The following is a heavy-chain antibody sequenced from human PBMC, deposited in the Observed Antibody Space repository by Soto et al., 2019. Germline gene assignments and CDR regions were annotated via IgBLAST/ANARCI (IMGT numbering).Heavy chain of an antibody. CDR1: GFTFGDYD. D-gene: IGHD6-19*01. Sequence: PGGSLRLSCTASGFTFGDYDMSWVRQAPGKGLEWVSFIRSKAYGGTTEYAAPVKGRFTISRDDSESIAYLQMNSLKTEDTAVYYCTRAMGWSRPLDYWGQGTLVTVSS. J-gene: IGHJ4*02. V-gene: IGHV3-49*04. CDR3: TRAMGWSRPLDY. CDR2: IRSKAYGGTT.